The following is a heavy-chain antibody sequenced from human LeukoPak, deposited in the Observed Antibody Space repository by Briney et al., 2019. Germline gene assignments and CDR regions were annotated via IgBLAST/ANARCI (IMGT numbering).Heavy chain of an antibody. CDR1: GFTFSSYA. D-gene: IGHD1-26*01. CDR3: AKETLGGSADNCFDY. V-gene: IGHV3-23*01. J-gene: IGHJ4*02. CDR2: ISGSGGST. Sequence: GGSLRLSCAASGFTFSSYAMSWVRQAPGKGLEWVSAISGSGGSTYYADSVKGRFTISRDNSQNTVYLQMNSLRGEDTAVYYCAKETLGGSADNCFDYWGQGTLVTVSS.